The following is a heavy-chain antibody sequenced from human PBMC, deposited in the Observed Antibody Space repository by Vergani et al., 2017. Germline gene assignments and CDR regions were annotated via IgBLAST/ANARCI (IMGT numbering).Heavy chain of an antibody. J-gene: IGHJ5*01. V-gene: IGHV3-74*01. CDR2: INSDGSST. Sequence: EVQLVESRGGLVQPGGSLRLSCAASGFTFSSYWMHWVRQAPGKGLVWVSRINSDGSSTSYADSVKGRFTISRDNAKNTLYLQMNSLRVEDTGVYYCARARCIETCYMSNWLDSWGQGTLVTVSS. D-gene: IGHD3-9*01. CDR1: GFTFSSYW. CDR3: ARARCIETCYMSNWLDS.